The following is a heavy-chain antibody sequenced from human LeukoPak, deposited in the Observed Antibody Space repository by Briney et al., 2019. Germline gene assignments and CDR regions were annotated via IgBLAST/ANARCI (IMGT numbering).Heavy chain of an antibody. CDR3: ARDYTDYPYYYYYYMDV. D-gene: IGHD4-11*01. V-gene: IGHV3-21*01. Sequence: GGSLRLSCAASGVTFSSYSMNWVRQALGKGLEWVSSISSSSSYIYYADSVKGRFTISRDNAKNSLYLQMNSLRAEDTAVYYCARDYTDYPYYYYYYMDVWGKGTTVTISS. CDR1: GVTFSSYS. CDR2: ISSSSSYI. J-gene: IGHJ6*03.